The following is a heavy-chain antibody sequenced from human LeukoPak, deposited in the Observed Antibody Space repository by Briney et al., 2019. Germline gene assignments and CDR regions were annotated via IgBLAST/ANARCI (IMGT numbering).Heavy chain of an antibody. D-gene: IGHD6-13*01. Sequence: PSETLSLTCTVSGGSISSYYWSWIRQPPGKGLEWIGYIYYSGSTNYNPSLKSRVTISVDTSKNQFSLKLGSVTAADTAVYYCARGGYSRPFDYWGQGTLVTVSS. V-gene: IGHV4-59*01. CDR2: IYYSGST. J-gene: IGHJ4*02. CDR3: ARGGYSRPFDY. CDR1: GGSISSYY.